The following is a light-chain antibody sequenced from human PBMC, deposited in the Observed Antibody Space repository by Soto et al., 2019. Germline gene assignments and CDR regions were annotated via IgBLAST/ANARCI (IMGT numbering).Light chain of an antibody. CDR3: QQYNNWPPIT. Sequence: VLTQSPGTLSLSAGETATLSCRASQSINSGYLAWFKQKPGQAPRLLIYDASNRATGIPARFSGSGSGTEFTPTISSLQSEDFAVYYCQQYNNWPPITCGQGTRLEIK. V-gene: IGKV3D-15*01. J-gene: IGKJ5*01. CDR1: QSINSGY. CDR2: DAS.